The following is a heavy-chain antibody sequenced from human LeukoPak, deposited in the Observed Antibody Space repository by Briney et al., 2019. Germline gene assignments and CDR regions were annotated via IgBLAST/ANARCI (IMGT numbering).Heavy chain of an antibody. D-gene: IGHD3-10*01. CDR2: INPNSGGT. Sequence: ASVKVSCKASGYTFTGYYMHWVRQAPGQGLEWMGWINPNSGGTNYAQKFQGRVTMTRDTSISTAYMELSRLRSDDTAAYYCARGRGYYGSGSFFDYWGQGTLVTVSS. V-gene: IGHV1-2*02. CDR3: ARGRGYYGSGSFFDY. CDR1: GYTFTGYY. J-gene: IGHJ4*02.